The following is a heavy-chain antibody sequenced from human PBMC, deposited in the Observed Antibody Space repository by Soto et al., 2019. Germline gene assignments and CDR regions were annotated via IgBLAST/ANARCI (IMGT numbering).Heavy chain of an antibody. D-gene: IGHD6-19*01. V-gene: IGHV3-23*01. CDR1: GFTFSTYA. J-gene: IGHJ4*02. CDR2: LSGSGDGT. Sequence: EVQLLESGGGLVQPGGSLRLSCAASGFTFSTYAMNWVRQAPGNGLEWVSGLSGSGDGTYYADSVKGRFTVSSDNSKNTLYLQMHSLRAEDTAVFYCAKERSSGWSFDYWGQGTLVTVSS. CDR3: AKERSSGWSFDY.